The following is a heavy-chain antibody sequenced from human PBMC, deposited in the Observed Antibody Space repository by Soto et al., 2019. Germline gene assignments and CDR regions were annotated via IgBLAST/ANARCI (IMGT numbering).Heavy chain of an antibody. Sequence: SETLSLTCTVSGGSISSSSYYWGWIRQPPGKGLEWIGSIYYSGSTYYNPSLKSRVTISVDTSKNQFSLKLNSVTAADTAVYFCARHELWFGESGANWFDPWGQGTLVTVSS. CDR3: ARHELWFGESGANWFDP. J-gene: IGHJ5*02. D-gene: IGHD3-10*01. CDR2: IYYSGST. CDR1: GGSISSSSYY. V-gene: IGHV4-39*01.